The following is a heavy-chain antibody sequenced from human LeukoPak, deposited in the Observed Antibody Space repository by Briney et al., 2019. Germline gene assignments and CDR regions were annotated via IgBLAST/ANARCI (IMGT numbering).Heavy chain of an antibody. Sequence: GGSLRLSCAASGFTVSSNYMSWVRQAPGKGLEWVSVTYSGGSTYYADSVKGRFTISRDNAKNSLYLQMNSLRAEDTAVYYCARDLDPDYDSSGYFDYWGQGTLVTVSS. D-gene: IGHD3-22*01. J-gene: IGHJ4*02. CDR2: TYSGGST. CDR1: GFTVSSNY. V-gene: IGHV3-53*01. CDR3: ARDLDPDYDSSGYFDY.